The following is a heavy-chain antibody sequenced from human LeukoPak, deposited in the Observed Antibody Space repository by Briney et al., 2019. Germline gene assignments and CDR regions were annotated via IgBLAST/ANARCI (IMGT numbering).Heavy chain of an antibody. D-gene: IGHD3-10*01. V-gene: IGHV3-15*01. J-gene: IGHJ3*02. CDR2: IKSKTDGGTT. CDR3: TTDPGYISRIWFGEPDAFDI. CDR1: GFTFSNAW. Sequence: GGSLRLSCAASGFTFSNAWMSWVRQAPGKGLEWVGRIKSKTDGGTTDYAAPVKGRFTISRDDSKNTLYLQMNSLKTEDTAVYYCTTDPGYISRIWFGEPDAFDIWGQGTMVTVSS.